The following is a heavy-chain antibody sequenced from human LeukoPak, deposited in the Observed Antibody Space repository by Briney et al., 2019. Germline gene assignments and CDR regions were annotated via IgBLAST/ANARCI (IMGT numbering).Heavy chain of an antibody. CDR3: VKAAGSRGVHSADC. CDR2: ISWNRGSI. J-gene: IGHJ4*02. CDR1: GFTFDDYA. V-gene: IGHV3-9*01. D-gene: IGHD2-8*01. Sequence: GGSLRLSCAASGFTFDDYAMHWVRQAPGKGLEWVSGISWNRGSIAYADSVKGRFTISRDNAKNSLYLQMTSLRGEDTALYSCVKAAGSRGVHSADCWGQGTLVTVSS.